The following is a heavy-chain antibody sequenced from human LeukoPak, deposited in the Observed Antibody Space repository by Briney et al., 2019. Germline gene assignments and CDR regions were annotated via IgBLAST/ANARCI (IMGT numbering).Heavy chain of an antibody. CDR1: GGSISNKY. CDR3: GRDWGVEPVPGYRAV. V-gene: IGHV4-59*01. CDR2: IYYSGST. J-gene: IGHJ6*03. D-gene: IGHD3-10*01. Sequence: SETLSLTCTVSGGSISNKYWSWIRQPPGKGLEWIGYIYYSGSTNYNPSLKSRVTILVDTSKNQFSLKLSPVTGADTAVFFWGRDWGVEPVPGYRAVGGKGPTVTVSS.